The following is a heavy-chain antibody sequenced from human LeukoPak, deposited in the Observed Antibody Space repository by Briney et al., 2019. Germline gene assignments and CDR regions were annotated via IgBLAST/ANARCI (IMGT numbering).Heavy chain of an antibody. CDR1: GSSISSSNW. CDR3: ARTSGSSGYYYPYY. J-gene: IGHJ4*02. CDR2: IYYSGST. V-gene: IGHV4-4*02. Sequence: SGTLSLTCAVSGSSISSSNWWSWVRQPPGKGLEWIGSIYYSGSTYYNPSLKSRVTISVDTSKNQFSLKLSSVTAADTAVYYCARTSGSSGYYYPYYWGQGTLVTVSS. D-gene: IGHD3-22*01.